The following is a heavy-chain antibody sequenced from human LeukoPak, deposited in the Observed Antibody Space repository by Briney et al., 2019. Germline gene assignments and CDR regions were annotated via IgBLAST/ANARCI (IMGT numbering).Heavy chain of an antibody. Sequence: ASVKVSCKASGYTFTSYDINWVRQATGQGLEWMGWMNPNSGNTGYAQKFQGRVTMTRNTSISTAYMELSSLRSEDMAVYYCARGRVVVAATQIYYFDYWGQGTLVTVSS. D-gene: IGHD2-15*01. CDR1: GYTFTSYD. J-gene: IGHJ4*02. CDR3: ARGRVVVAATQIYYFDY. V-gene: IGHV1-8*01. CDR2: MNPNSGNT.